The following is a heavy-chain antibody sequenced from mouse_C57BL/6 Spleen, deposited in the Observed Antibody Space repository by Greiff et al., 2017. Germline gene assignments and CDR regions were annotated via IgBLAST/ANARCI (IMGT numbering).Heavy chain of an antibody. CDR2: IDPSDSET. Sequence: QVQLQQPGAELVRPGSSVKLSCKASGYTFTSYWMHWVKQRPIQGLEWIGNIDPSDSETHYNQKFKDKATLTVDKSSSTAYMQLSSLTSEDTAVYYCARDYDYGSYFDYWCQGTTHSLL. D-gene: IGHD2-4*01. CDR1: GYTFTSYW. CDR3: ARDYDYGSYFDY. V-gene: IGHV1-52*01. J-gene: IGHJ2*01.